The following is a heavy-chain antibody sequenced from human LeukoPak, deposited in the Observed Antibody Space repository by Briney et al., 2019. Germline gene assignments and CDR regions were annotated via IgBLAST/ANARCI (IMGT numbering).Heavy chain of an antibody. CDR2: INHSGST. V-gene: IGHV4-34*01. CDR3: ARGGGYNWFDH. CDR1: GGSFSGYY. Sequence: SETLSLTCAVYGGSFSGYYWSWVRQPPGKGLEWIGEINHSGSTNYNPSLKSPVTISVDTSKNQFSLKLTSVTAADTAVYYCARGGGYNWFDHWGQGTLVTVSS. J-gene: IGHJ5*02.